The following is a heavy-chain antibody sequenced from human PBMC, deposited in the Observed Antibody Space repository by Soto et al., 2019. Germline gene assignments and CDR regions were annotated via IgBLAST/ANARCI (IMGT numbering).Heavy chain of an antibody. J-gene: IGHJ4*02. CDR2: IYSGGST. CDR1: GFTVSSNY. CDR3: ARDRDDFWSGYYTMDY. Sequence: VQLVESGGGLVQPGGSLRLSCAASGFTVSSNYMSWVRQAPGKGLEWVSVIYSGGSTYYADSVKGRFTISRDNSKNTLYLQMNSLRAEDTAVYYCARDRDDFWSGYYTMDYWGQGTLVTVSS. D-gene: IGHD3-3*01. V-gene: IGHV3-66*01.